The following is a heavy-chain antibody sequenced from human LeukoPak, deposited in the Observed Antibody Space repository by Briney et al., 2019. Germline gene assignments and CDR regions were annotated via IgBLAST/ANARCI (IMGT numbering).Heavy chain of an antibody. Sequence: GASVKVSCKASGYTFTINYLHWVRQAPGQGLEWLGWISPQKGNTYSARSLQGRVTLTTDTSTNTAYLDLRSLTSADTALYYCARAGVHVAVAGTADHWGPGTLITVSS. D-gene: IGHD6-19*01. CDR1: GYTFTINY. V-gene: IGHV1-18*01. J-gene: IGHJ4*02. CDR3: ARAGVHVAVAGTADH. CDR2: ISPQKGNT.